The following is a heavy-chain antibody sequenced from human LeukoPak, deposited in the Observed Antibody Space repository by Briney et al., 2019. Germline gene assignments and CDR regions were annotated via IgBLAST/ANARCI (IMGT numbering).Heavy chain of an antibody. J-gene: IGHJ5*02. CDR2: ISSSSSYI. D-gene: IGHD3-10*01. V-gene: IGHV3-21*01. CDR1: GFTLSSYS. Sequence: GGSLRLSCAASGFTLSSYSMNWVRQAPGKGLEWVSSISSSSSYIYYADSVKGRFTISRDNAKNSLYLQMNSLRAEDTAVYYCARVSARYYGSGTPWFDPWGQGTLVTVSS. CDR3: ARVSARYYGSGTPWFDP.